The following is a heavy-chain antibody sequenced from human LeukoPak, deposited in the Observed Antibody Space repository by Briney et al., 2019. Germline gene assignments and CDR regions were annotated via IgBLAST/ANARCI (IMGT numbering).Heavy chain of an antibody. V-gene: IGHV3-23*01. CDR2: ISGTSGST. CDR1: GFTFSSYG. D-gene: IGHD4-17*01. Sequence: QIGGSLRLSCAASGFTFSSYGMSWVRQAPGKGLEWVSTISGTSGSTYYADSVKGRFTISRDNSKNTLYLQINSLRAEDTAVYYCAKGRAYGDYADVWAKGTTVTVSS. J-gene: IGHJ6*04. CDR3: AKGRAYGDYADV.